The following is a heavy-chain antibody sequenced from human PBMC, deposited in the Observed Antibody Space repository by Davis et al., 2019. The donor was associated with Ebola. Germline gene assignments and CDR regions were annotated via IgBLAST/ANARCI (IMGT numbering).Heavy chain of an antibody. Sequence: GESLKVSCKASGYTFTSYYMHWVRQPPGQGLEWMGIINPSGGSTSYAQKFQGRVTMTRDTSTSTVYMELSSLRSEDTAVYYCTSGSYAGGEDYWGQGTLVTVSS. CDR1: GYTFTSYY. V-gene: IGHV1-46*01. J-gene: IGHJ4*02. D-gene: IGHD1-26*01. CDR3: TSGSYAGGEDY. CDR2: INPSGGST.